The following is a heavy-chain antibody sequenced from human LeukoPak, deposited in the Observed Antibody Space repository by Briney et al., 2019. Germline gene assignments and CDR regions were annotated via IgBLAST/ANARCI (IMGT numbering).Heavy chain of an antibody. CDR2: IYQSGST. Sequence: PSETLSLTCAVYGYSISSGFYWGWIRQPPGKGLEWIGTIYQSGSTYYNPSLKSRVAISVDTSKNQFSLTLSSVTAADTAIYYCARPRLRYYYYMDVWGKGTTVTVSS. CDR3: ARPRLRYYYYMDV. V-gene: IGHV4-38-2*01. D-gene: IGHD6-25*01. CDR1: GYSISSGFY. J-gene: IGHJ6*03.